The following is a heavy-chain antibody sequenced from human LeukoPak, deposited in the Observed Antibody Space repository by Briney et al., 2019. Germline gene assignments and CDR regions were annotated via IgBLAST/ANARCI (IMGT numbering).Heavy chain of an antibody. CDR1: GGTFSSYA. V-gene: IGHV1-69*13. CDR2: IIPIFGTA. CDR3: ARVRGGYSYGHDDY. D-gene: IGHD5-18*01. J-gene: IGHJ4*02. Sequence: GASVKVSCQASGGTFSSYAISWVRQAPGQGLEWMGGIIPIFGTANYAQKFQGRVTITADESTSTAYMELSSLRSEDTAVYYCARVRGGYSYGHDDYWGQGTLVTVSS.